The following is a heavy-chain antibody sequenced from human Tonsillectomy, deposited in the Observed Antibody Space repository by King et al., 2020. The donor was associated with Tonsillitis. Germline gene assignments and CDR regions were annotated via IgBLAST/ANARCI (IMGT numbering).Heavy chain of an antibody. D-gene: IGHD4-17*01. CDR1: GFTFNTHT. V-gene: IGHV3-21*01. J-gene: IGHJ4*02. CDR3: VGEYDYGNYYDY. CDR2: ISSSSSYI. Sequence: VQLVESGGGLVKPGGSLRLSCAASGFTFNTHTMNWVRQAPGKGLEWVSSISSSSSYIDYADSVKGRFTLSSDNAKNSLYLQMNSLGAEDTAVYYCVGEYDYGNYYDYWGQGTLVTVSS.